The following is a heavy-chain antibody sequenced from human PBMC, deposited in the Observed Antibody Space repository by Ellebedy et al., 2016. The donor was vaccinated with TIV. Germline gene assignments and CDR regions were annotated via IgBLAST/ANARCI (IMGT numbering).Heavy chain of an antibody. CDR3: ARRGLLQIDY. CDR1: GGLMSSSNNY. V-gene: IGHV4-39*01. Sequence: SETLSLXXTVPGGLMSSSNNYWGWIRQPPGKGLEWIGSVFYRGSTHYSPSLKSRATISVDTSKNQFSLKLTSVTAADTAVYYCARRGLLQIDYWGQGILVTVSS. J-gene: IGHJ4*02. D-gene: IGHD3-22*01. CDR2: VFYRGST.